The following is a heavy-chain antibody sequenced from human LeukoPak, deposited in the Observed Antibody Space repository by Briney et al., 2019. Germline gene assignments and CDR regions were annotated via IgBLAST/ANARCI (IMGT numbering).Heavy chain of an antibody. Sequence: GGSLTLSCAASGFIFSSYWMSWVRPAPGKGREWVANIKQDGSDKYYVDSVKGRFTISRDNAKNSLYLQVNSLRAEDTAVYYCARLLRYFDWSQDGAFDIWRQGTMVTVSS. CDR2: IKQDGSDK. CDR1: GFIFSSYW. CDR3: ARLLRYFDWSQDGAFDI. J-gene: IGHJ3*02. D-gene: IGHD3-9*01. V-gene: IGHV3-7*01.